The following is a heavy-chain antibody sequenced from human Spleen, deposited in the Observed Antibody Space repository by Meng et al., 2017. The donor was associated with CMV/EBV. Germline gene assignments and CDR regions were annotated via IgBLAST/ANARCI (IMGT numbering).Heavy chain of an antibody. V-gene: IGHV1-2*02. Sequence: ASVKVSCKASGYTFTGYYMHWVRQAPGQGLEWMGWINPNSGGTNYAQKFQGRVTMTRDTSISTAYMELSRLRSDDTAVYYCARSPPSSFIAAAADFDYWGQGTLVTVS. D-gene: IGHD6-13*01. J-gene: IGHJ4*02. CDR1: GYTFTGYY. CDR3: ARSPPSSFIAAAADFDY. CDR2: INPNSGGT.